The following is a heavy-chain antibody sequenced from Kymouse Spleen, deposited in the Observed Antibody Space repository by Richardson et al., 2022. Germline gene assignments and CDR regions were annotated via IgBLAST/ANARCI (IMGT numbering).Heavy chain of an antibody. CDR1: GGSISSSSYY. J-gene: IGHJ4*02. CDR3: ARRVRGVIAYFDY. V-gene: IGHV4-39*01. CDR2: IYYSGST. D-gene: IGHD3-10*01. Sequence: QLQLQESGPGLVKPSETLSLTCTVSGGSISSSSYYWGWIRQPPGKGLEWIGSIYYSGSTYYNPSLKSRVTISVDTSKNQFSLKLSSVTAADTAVYYCARRVRGVIAYFDYWGQGTLVTVSS.